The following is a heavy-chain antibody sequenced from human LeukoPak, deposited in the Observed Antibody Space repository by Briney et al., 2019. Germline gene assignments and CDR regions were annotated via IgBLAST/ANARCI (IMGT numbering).Heavy chain of an antibody. J-gene: IGHJ4*02. V-gene: IGHV3-49*04. CDR3: TREDSSGYAY. D-gene: IGHD3-22*01. Sequence: PGGSLRLSCAASGFTFSIAWMSWVRQAPGKGLEWVGFIRSKAYGGTTEYAASVKGRFTISRDDSKSIAYLQMNSLKTEDTAVYYCTREDSSGYAYWGQGTLVTVSS. CDR1: GFTFSIAW. CDR2: IRSKAYGGTT.